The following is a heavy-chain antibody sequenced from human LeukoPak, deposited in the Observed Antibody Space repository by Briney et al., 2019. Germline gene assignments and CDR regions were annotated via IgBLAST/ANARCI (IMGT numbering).Heavy chain of an antibody. D-gene: IGHD3-22*01. Sequence: ASVKVSCKASGYTFIRYYMHWVRQAPGQGLEWMGLINPSGGSTSYAQKFRGRVTMTSDTSTSTVYMELSGLRSEDTAIYYCARAMMVVANLWGVFDYWGQGALVTVSS. V-gene: IGHV1-46*01. CDR1: GYTFIRYY. CDR2: INPSGGST. J-gene: IGHJ4*02. CDR3: ARAMMVVANLWGVFDY.